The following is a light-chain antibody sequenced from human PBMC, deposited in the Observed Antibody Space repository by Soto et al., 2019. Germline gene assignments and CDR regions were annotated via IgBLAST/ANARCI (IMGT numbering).Light chain of an antibody. CDR2: DVS. CDR3: QQYHSLPLT. CDR1: QDISDS. Sequence: DIQMTQSPSSLSASIGVRVTITCQASQDISDSLNWYQQKSGKAPKLLMYDVSNLEPGVPSRFSGRRSGTEFTFTISGLQPEDFATYFCQQYHSLPLTFGGGT. J-gene: IGKJ4*01. V-gene: IGKV1-33*01.